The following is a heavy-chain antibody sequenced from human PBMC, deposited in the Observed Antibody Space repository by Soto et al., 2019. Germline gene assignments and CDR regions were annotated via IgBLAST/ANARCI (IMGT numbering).Heavy chain of an antibody. J-gene: IGHJ5*02. CDR1: GVSISSGGYY. CDR3: ATRITVFGLLIPPFDP. D-gene: IGHD3-3*01. V-gene: IGHV4-61*08. Sequence: PSETLSLTCTISGVSISSGGYYWNWIRQPPGKGLEWIGEINHTGGTHYNPSLKSRVTMSVDTSKNQFSLRLSSATAADTAIYYCATRITVFGLLIPPFDPWGQGTQVTVSS. CDR2: INHTGGT.